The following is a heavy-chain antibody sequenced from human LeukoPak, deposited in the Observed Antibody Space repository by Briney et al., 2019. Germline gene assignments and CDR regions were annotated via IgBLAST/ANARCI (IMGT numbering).Heavy chain of an antibody. V-gene: IGHV4-34*01. CDR1: GGSFSGYY. CDR2: INHSGST. CDR3: ARTGITMVRGVIITHDY. J-gene: IGHJ4*02. D-gene: IGHD3-10*01. Sequence: SETLSLTCAVYGGSFSGYYWSWIRQPPGKGLEWIGEINHSGSTNYNPSLKSRVTISVDTSKNQFSLKLSSVTAAGTAVYYCARTGITMVRGVIITHDYWGQGTLVTVSS.